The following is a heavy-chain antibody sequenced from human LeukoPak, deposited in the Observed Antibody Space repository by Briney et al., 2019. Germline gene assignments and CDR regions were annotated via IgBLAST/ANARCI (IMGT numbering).Heavy chain of an antibody. V-gene: IGHV3-23*01. J-gene: IGHJ4*02. CDR1: GFTFSSFA. CDR2: ISGSGGST. Sequence: GGSLRLSCAASGFTFSSFAMTWVRQAPGKGLEWVSAISGSGGSTYYADSVKGRFTISRDNSKKKLYLQMNSLRAEDTAVYYCAKGGVWFDSSGYWGQGTLVTVSS. D-gene: IGHD3-22*01. CDR3: AKGGVWFDSSGY.